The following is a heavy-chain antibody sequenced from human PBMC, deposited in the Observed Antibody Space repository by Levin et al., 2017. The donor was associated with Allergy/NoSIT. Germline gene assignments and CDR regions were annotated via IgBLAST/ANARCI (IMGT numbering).Heavy chain of an antibody. J-gene: IGHJ1*01. CDR2: FDPEDGET. Sequence: PGESLKISCKVSGYTLTELSMHWVRQAPGKGLEWMGSFDPEDGETIYAQKFQGRVTMTEDTSTDTAYMELSSLRSEDTAVYYCATDLITMVRGVSGMPNEIQHWGQGTLVTVSS. D-gene: IGHD3-10*01. CDR3: ATDLITMVRGVSGMPNEIQH. CDR1: GYTLTELS. V-gene: IGHV1-24*01.